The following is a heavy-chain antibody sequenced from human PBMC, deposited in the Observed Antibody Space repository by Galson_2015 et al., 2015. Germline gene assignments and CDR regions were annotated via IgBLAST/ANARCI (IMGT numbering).Heavy chain of an antibody. CDR2: IYYSGST. Sequence: SETLSLTCTVSGGSISSYYWSWIRQPPGKGLEWIGYIYYSGSTNYNPSLKSRVTISVDTSKNQFSLKLSSVTAADTAVYYYARGDGIAAAGPVYYYYYYMDVWGKGTTVTVSS. CDR1: GGSISSYY. V-gene: IGHV4-59*01. CDR3: ARGDGIAAAGPVYYYYYYMDV. J-gene: IGHJ6*03. D-gene: IGHD6-13*01.